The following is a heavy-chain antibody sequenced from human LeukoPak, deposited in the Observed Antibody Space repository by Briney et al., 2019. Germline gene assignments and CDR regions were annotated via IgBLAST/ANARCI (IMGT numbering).Heavy chain of an antibody. D-gene: IGHD3-22*01. V-gene: IGHV3-53*01. CDR2: IYSGGST. J-gene: IGHJ4*02. CDR3: ARGESSGYYSFDY. CDR1: GFTVSSNY. Sequence: PGGSLRLSCAASGFTVSSNYMSWVRQAPGKGLEWVSVIYSGGSTYYADSVKGRFTISRDNSKNTLYLQMNSLRAEDTAVYYCARGESSGYYSFDYWGQGTLVTVSS.